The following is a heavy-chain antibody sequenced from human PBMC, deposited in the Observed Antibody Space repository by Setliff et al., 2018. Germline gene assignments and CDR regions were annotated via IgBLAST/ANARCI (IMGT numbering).Heavy chain of an antibody. D-gene: IGHD3-10*01. Sequence: PSETLSLTCSVTGDSMSNFFWSWIRQPPGKGLEWIGYYRSGSTNYSPSLKSRVTVSADRSKNQFSLGLTSVTAADTAVYYCARQAGLRGYYGSNSLYYFDFWGRGTLVTVSS. V-gene: IGHV4-4*08. J-gene: IGHJ4*01. CDR1: GDSMSNFF. CDR3: ARQAGLRGYYGSNSLYYFDF. CDR2: YRSGST.